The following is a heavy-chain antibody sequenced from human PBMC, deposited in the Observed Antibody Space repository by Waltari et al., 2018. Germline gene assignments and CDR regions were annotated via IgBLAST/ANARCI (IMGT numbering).Heavy chain of an antibody. CDR2: INHSGSN. V-gene: IGHV4-34*01. Sequence: QVQLQQWGAGLLKPSETLSLTCAVYGGSFSGYYWSWIRQPPGKGLEWIGEINHSGSNNYNSSLKSRVTISVDTSTNQFSLKLSSVTAADTAVYYCARRDIVVVPAVTRGAHAFDIWGQGTMVTVSS. D-gene: IGHD2-2*01. J-gene: IGHJ3*02. CDR3: ARRDIVVVPAVTRGAHAFDI. CDR1: GGSFSGYY.